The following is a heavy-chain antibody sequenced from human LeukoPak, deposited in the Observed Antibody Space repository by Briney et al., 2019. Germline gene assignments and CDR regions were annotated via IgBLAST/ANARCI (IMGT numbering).Heavy chain of an antibody. V-gene: IGHV1-69*04. CDR3: ARGGSSWYGYYFDY. J-gene: IGHJ4*02. D-gene: IGHD6-13*01. CDR1: GGTFSSYA. CDR2: IIPILGIA. Sequence: SVKVSCKASGGTFSSYAISWVRQAPGQGLEWMGRIIPILGIANYAQKFQGRVTITADKSTSTAYMELSSLRSEDTAVYYCARGGSSWYGYYFDYWGQGTLVTVSP.